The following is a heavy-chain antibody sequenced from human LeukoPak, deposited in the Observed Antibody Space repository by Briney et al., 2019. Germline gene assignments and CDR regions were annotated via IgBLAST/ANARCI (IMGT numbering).Heavy chain of an antibody. CDR3: AGDRKSGNFSGEFDH. D-gene: IGHD1-26*01. Sequence: TGGSLRLSCAASGFTFTSYDMHWVRQAPGKGLEWVALIWYDGSNAYYTDSVRGRFTISRDNSKSTLYLQMNSLRAEDTAIYYCAGDRKSGNFSGEFDHWGLGTLVTVSS. CDR1: GFTFTSYD. V-gene: IGHV3-33*01. J-gene: IGHJ5*02. CDR2: IWYDGSNA.